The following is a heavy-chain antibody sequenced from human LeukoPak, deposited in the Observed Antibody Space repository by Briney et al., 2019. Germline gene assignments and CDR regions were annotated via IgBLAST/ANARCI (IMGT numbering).Heavy chain of an antibody. J-gene: IGHJ4*02. V-gene: IGHV3-21*01. CDR1: GFTFSRYR. Sequence: PGGSLRLSCAASGFTFSRYRMNWVRQAPGKGLEWVSSISTSSSYIYYADSVKGRFTISRDNAKNSLYLQMNGLRAEDTAVSYCVRDIGVDYWGQGTLVTVSS. CDR3: VRDIGVDY. CDR2: ISTSSSYI. D-gene: IGHD3-16*01.